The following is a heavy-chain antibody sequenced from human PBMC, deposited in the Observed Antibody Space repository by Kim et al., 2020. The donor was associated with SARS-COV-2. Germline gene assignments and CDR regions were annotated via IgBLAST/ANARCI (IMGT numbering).Heavy chain of an antibody. CDR3: ARRLPTTWGIDY. D-gene: IGHD1-1*01. Sequence: GGSLRLSCAASGFTVSTNYMTWVRQAPGKGLECVSLIYSGGSTYYADSVKGRFTISKDTSRNTLYLQMNSLRAEDTAVYYCARRLPTTWGIDYWGQGTQVTVSS. V-gene: IGHV3-53*01. CDR1: GFTVSTNY. J-gene: IGHJ4*02. CDR2: IYSGGST.